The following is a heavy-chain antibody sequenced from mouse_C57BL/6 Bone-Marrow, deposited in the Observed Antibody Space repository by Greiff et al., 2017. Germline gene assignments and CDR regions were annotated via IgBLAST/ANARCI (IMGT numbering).Heavy chain of an antibody. CDR2: IDPENGDT. Sequence: EVQLQESGAELVRPGASVKLSCTASGFNIKDVYMHWVKQRPEQGLEWIGWIDPENGDTEYASKFQGKATITADTSSNTAYLQLSSLTSEDTAVYYCTVDGYFLFDYWGQGTTLTVSS. J-gene: IGHJ2*01. D-gene: IGHD2-3*01. CDR1: GFNIKDVY. V-gene: IGHV14-4*01. CDR3: TVDGYFLFDY.